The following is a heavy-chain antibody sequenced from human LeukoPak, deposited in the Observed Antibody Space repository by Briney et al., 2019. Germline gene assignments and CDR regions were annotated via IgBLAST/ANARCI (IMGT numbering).Heavy chain of an antibody. CDR2: AGWAGGTT. Sequence: GGSLRLSCATSGFNFDRYTIHWVRQAPGKGLEWVSLAGWAGGTTFYSDSVRGRFTISRDSGGKSVYLQMNSLTTDDTAFYFCAKELDTMFFDYWGQGALVTVSS. J-gene: IGHJ4*02. V-gene: IGHV3-43*01. D-gene: IGHD3-10*02. CDR1: GFNFDRYT. CDR3: AKELDTMFFDY.